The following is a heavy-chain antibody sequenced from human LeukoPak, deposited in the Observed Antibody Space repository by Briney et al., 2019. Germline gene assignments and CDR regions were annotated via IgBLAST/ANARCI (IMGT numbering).Heavy chain of an antibody. J-gene: IGHJ4*02. Sequence: SETLSLTCAVYGGSSSGYYWSWIRQPPGKGLEWIGEINHSGSTNYNPSLKSRVTISVDTSKNQFSLKLGSVTAADTAVYYCAREFLEWLPDYWGQGTLVTVSS. CDR1: GGSSSGYY. D-gene: IGHD3-3*01. V-gene: IGHV4-34*01. CDR2: INHSGST. CDR3: AREFLEWLPDY.